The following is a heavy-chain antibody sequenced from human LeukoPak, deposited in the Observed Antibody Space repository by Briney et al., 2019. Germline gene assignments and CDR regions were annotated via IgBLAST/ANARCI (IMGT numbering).Heavy chain of an antibody. CDR2: IWYDGSNK. J-gene: IGHJ4*02. Sequence: PGRSLRLSCAASGFTFTTYGMHWVRQAPGKGLEWVAVIWYDGSNKYYADSVKGRFTISRDNPKNTLYLQMNSQRAEDTAVYYCARGYCINTVCYTDVWGQGTLVTVSS. V-gene: IGHV3-33*01. CDR1: GFTFTTYG. D-gene: IGHD2-2*01. CDR3: ARGYCINTVCYTDV.